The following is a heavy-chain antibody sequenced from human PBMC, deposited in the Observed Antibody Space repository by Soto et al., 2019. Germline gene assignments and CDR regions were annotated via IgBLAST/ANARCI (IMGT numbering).Heavy chain of an antibody. CDR2: IYYSGST. CDR1: GGSISSYY. Sequence: SETLSLTCTVPGGSISSYYWSWIRQPPGKGLEWIGYIYYSGSTNYNPSLKSRVTISVDTSKNQFSLKPSAVTAADTAVYYCARYPDLGHFDYWGQGTLVTVSS. CDR3: ARYPDLGHFDY. V-gene: IGHV4-59*01. J-gene: IGHJ4*02.